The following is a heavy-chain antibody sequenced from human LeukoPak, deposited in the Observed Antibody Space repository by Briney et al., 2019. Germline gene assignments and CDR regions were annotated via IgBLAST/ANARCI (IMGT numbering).Heavy chain of an antibody. D-gene: IGHD3-22*01. CDR2: ISAYNGNT. Sequence: GASVKVSCKASGYTFTSYGISWVRQAPGQGLEWMGWISAYNGNTNYAQKLQGRVTMTTDTTTSTAYMELRSLRSDDTAVYYCARGRHYYDSSGPAYWGQGTLVTVSS. CDR1: GYTFTSYG. CDR3: ARGRHYYDSSGPAY. J-gene: IGHJ4*02. V-gene: IGHV1-18*01.